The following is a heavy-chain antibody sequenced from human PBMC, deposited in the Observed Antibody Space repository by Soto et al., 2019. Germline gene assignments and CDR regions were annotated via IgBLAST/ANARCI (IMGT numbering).Heavy chain of an antibody. CDR3: ARGRGRIAARPTPVDD. CDR1: GGSLSSRDYY. CDR2: INHSGST. J-gene: IGHJ4*02. Sequence: PVTPSLTCPVSGGSLSSRDYYWRWNRPTPGKGLEWIGEINHSGSTNYNPSLKSRVTISVDTSKNQFSLKLSSVTAADTAVYYGARGRGRIAARPTPVDDWGQGTLVTVSS. V-gene: IGHV4-34*01. D-gene: IGHD6-6*01.